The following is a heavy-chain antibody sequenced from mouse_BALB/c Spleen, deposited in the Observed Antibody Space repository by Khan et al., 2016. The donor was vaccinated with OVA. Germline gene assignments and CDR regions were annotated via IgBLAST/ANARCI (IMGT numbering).Heavy chain of an antibody. J-gene: IGHJ1*01. V-gene: IGHV9-3-1*01. CDR3: ASGGYWYFDV. CDR1: GYTFTNYG. CDR2: INTYTGEP. Sequence: QIQLVQSGRELKKPGETVKISCKASGYTFTNYGMNWVKQAPGKGLKWMGWINTYTGEPTYADDFKGRFAFSLETSASTAYLQINNLKNEDTATXFCASGGYWYFDVWGAGTTVTVSS. D-gene: IGHD1-1*02.